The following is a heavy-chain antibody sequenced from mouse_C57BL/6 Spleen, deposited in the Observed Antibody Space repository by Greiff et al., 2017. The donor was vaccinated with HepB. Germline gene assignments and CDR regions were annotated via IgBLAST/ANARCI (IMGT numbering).Heavy chain of an antibody. CDR1: GYTFTSYW. J-gene: IGHJ1*03. CDR3: ARLTGWYFNV. D-gene: IGHD4-1*01. Sequence: QVQLQQPGAELVKPGASVKLSCKASGYTFTSYWMQWVKQRPGQGLEWIGEIDPSDSYTNYNQKFKGKATLTVDTSSSTAYMQLSSLTSEDSAVYYCARLTGWYFNVWGTGTTVTVSS. CDR2: IDPSDSYT. V-gene: IGHV1-50*01.